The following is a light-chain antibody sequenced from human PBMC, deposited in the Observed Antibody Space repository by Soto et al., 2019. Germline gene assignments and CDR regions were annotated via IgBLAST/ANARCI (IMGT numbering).Light chain of an antibody. Sequence: EIILTQSPASLSVSPGERATLSCRASQSVNNNLAWYQQKPGQAPRLLLYGASTRATGIPGRFRGSGSGTEFTLTITSLQSEDFAVYFCQQYNNLPPDTFGQGTKLEIK. V-gene: IGKV3-15*01. CDR2: GAS. J-gene: IGKJ2*01. CDR1: QSVNNN. CDR3: QQYNNLPPDT.